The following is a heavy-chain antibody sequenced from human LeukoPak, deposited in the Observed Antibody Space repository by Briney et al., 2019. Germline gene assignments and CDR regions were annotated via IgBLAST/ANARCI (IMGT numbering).Heavy chain of an antibody. Sequence: PGGSLRLSCAASGFTFSDYYMSWIRQAPGKGLEWVANIKQDGSEKYYVDSVKGRFTISRDNAKNSLYLQMNSLRAEDTAVYYCARRRFLEWERQFDYWGQGTLVTVSS. D-gene: IGHD3-3*01. CDR3: ARRRFLEWERQFDY. CDR2: IKQDGSEK. CDR1: GFTFSDYY. V-gene: IGHV3-7*01. J-gene: IGHJ4*02.